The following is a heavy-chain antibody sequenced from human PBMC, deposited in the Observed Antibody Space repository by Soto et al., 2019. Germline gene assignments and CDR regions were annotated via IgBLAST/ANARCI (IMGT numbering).Heavy chain of an antibody. Sequence: ASVKVSCKASGDTFNSYAVNWVRQAPGQGLEWMGGIIPIFGAANYAQKFQGRVTITADESTSTVYMELRSLRSDDTAVYYCARSGGLDRDFNYWGQGSLVTVSS. CDR3: ARSGGLDRDFNY. J-gene: IGHJ4*02. CDR1: GDTFNSYA. V-gene: IGHV1-69*13. CDR2: IIPIFGAA. D-gene: IGHD2-15*01.